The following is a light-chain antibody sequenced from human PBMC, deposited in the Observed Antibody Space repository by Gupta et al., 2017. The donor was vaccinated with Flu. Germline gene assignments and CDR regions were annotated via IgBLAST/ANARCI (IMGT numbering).Light chain of an antibody. CDR3: RQSIQRPIT. J-gene: IGKJ4*01. V-gene: IGKV2D-29*01. Sequence: VTPGQPASISCKSSQSRRYSAGKNYLSWYLQKPGQPPQRLIYEDSNRRYGVPDRFSGRGSGTDFTLKISRVEADDVGVYYCRQSIQRPITFGRGTKVEIK. CDR2: EDS. CDR1: QSRRYSAGKNY.